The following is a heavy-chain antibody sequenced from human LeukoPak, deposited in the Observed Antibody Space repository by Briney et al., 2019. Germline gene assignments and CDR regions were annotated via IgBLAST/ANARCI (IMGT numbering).Heavy chain of an antibody. D-gene: IGHD2-15*01. CDR2: INPNSGGT. Sequence: ASVKVSCKASGYTFTGYYMHWVRQAPGQGLEWMGWINPNSGGTNYAQKFQGRVTMTRDTSMSTAYMELSRLRSDDTAVYCCASPSLGYCSGGSCYDVDYWGQGTLVTVSS. CDR3: ASPSLGYCSGGSCYDVDY. J-gene: IGHJ4*02. V-gene: IGHV1-2*02. CDR1: GYTFTGYY.